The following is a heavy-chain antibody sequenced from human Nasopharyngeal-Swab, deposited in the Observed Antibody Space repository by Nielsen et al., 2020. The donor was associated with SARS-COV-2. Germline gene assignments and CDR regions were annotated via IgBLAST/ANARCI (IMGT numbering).Heavy chain of an antibody. V-gene: IGHV4-38-2*02. D-gene: IGHD3-10*01. Sequence: ESLKISCTVSGYSISSSYYWGWIRQPPGKGLEWIGSIYYSGSTYYNPSLKSRVTISVDTSKNQFSLKLSSVTAADTAVYYCARDGWFGELLYPPFDYWGQGTLVTVSS. CDR2: IYYSGST. J-gene: IGHJ4*02. CDR1: GYSISSSYY. CDR3: ARDGWFGELLYPPFDY.